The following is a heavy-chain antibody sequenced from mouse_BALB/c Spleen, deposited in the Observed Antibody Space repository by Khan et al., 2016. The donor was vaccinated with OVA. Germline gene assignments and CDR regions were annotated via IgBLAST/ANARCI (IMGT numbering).Heavy chain of an antibody. CDR2: INPITAYT. V-gene: IGHV1-7*01. CDR3: ARRGLRWDFDY. Sequence: VQLQESGAELAKPGASVKMSCKASGYTFINYWILWVKQRPGQGLEWIGYINPITAYTEYNQNFKDKATLTADKSSSTAYMQLSSLTSEDSAVYYCARRGLRWDFDYWGQGTTLTVSS. J-gene: IGHJ2*01. CDR1: GYTFINYW. D-gene: IGHD1-1*01.